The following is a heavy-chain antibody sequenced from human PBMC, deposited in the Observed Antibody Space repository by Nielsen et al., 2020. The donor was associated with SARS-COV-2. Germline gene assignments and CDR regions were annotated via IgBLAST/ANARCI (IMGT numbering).Heavy chain of an antibody. D-gene: IGHD6-19*01. CDR3: ARGSQWLVRYYFDY. J-gene: IGHJ4*02. CDR1: GGSFSGYY. V-gene: IGHV4-34*01. CDR2: INHSGST. Sequence: SETLSLTCAVYGGSFSGYYWSWIRQPPGKGLEWIGEINHSGSTNYNPSLKSRVTISVDTSKNQFSLKLSSVTAADTAVYYCARGSQWLVRYYFDYWGQGTLVTVSS.